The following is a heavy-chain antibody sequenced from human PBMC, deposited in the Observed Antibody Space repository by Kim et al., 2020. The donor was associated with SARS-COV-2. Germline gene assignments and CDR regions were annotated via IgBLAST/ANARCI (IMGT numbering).Heavy chain of an antibody. CDR2: IYYSGST. CDR3: ARSPPFDY. Sequence: SETLSLTCTVSGGSISSSSYYWGWIRQPPGKGLEWIGSIYYSGSTYYNPSLKSRVTISVDTSKNQFSLKLSSVTAADTAVYCCARSPPFDYWGQGTLVTVSS. J-gene: IGHJ4*02. CDR1: GGSISSSSYY. V-gene: IGHV4-39*01.